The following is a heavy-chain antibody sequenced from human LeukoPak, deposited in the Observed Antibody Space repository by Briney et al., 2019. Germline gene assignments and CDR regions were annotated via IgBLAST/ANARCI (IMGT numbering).Heavy chain of an antibody. J-gene: IGHJ4*02. Sequence: GGSLRLSCAASGFTFSSYSMNWVRQTPGKGLEWVSYISSSSSTIYYADSVKGRFTISRDNAKNSLYLQMNSLRAEDTAVYYCARDRDFLGSGWSNSFDYWGQGTLVTVSS. V-gene: IGHV3-48*01. CDR2: ISSSSSTI. CDR3: ARDRDFLGSGWSNSFDY. D-gene: IGHD6-19*01. CDR1: GFTFSSYS.